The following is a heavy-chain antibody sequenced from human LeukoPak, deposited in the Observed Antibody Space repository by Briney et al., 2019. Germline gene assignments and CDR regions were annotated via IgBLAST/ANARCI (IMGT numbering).Heavy chain of an antibody. V-gene: IGHV3-66*02. CDR1: GFTVSSNY. CDR2: IYSGGST. Sequence: GGSLRLSCAASGFTVSSNYMSWVRQAPGKGLEWVSVIYSGGSTYYADSVKGRFTISRDNSKNTLYLQMNSLRAEDAAVYYCARANYYDILTGYHDYWGQGTLVTVSS. J-gene: IGHJ4*02. CDR3: ARANYYDILTGYHDY. D-gene: IGHD3-9*01.